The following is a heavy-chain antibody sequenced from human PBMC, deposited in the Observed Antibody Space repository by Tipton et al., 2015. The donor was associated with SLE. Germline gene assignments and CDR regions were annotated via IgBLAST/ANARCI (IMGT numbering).Heavy chain of an antibody. J-gene: IGHJ3*02. CDR3: ARGMFDSRGYSNAFDM. CDR2: ISYSGST. D-gene: IGHD3-22*01. CDR1: GDSITSDY. Sequence: TLSLTCTVSGDSITSDYWTWFRQPPGKGLEWIGYISYSGSTNYNPSLRSRVTISLDTSKNQFSLKVRSVTTAGTAVYYCARGMFDSRGYSNAFDMWSQGTLVTVSS. V-gene: IGHV4-59*07.